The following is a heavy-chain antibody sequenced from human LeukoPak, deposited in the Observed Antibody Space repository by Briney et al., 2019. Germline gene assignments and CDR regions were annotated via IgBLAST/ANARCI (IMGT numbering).Heavy chain of an antibody. CDR2: IYTSGST. CDR1: GGSISSYY. D-gene: IGHD2-15*01. J-gene: IGHJ3*02. Sequence: SETLSLTCTVSGGSISSYYWSWLRQPAGKGLEWIGRIYTSGSTNYNPSLKSRVTMSVDTSKNQFSLKLSSVTAADTAVYYCARDLYSLRAFDIWGQGTMVTVSS. CDR3: ARDLYSLRAFDI. V-gene: IGHV4-4*07.